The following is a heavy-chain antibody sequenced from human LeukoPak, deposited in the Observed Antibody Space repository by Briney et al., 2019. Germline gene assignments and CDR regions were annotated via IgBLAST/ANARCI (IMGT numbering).Heavy chain of an antibody. D-gene: IGHD3-10*01. CDR1: GGSIGSSSYY. J-gene: IGHJ4*02. Sequence: SETLSLTCTVSGGSIGSSSYYWGWIRQPPGKGLEWIGSIYYSGSTYYNPSLKSRVTISVDTSKNQFSLKLSSVTAADTAVYYCARVSYYYGSGKGVSVDYWGQGTLVTVSS. CDR2: IYYSGST. CDR3: ARVSYYYGSGKGVSVDY. V-gene: IGHV4-39*07.